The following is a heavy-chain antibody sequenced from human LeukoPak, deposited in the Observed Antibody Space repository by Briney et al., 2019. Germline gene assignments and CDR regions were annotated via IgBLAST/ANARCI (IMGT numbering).Heavy chain of an antibody. J-gene: IGHJ4*02. CDR2: IKYDGYEE. D-gene: IGHD1-1*01. CDR3: KSGGAAPGSFDY. CDR1: GFTFSRYW. V-gene: IGHV3-7*01. Sequence: GGSLRLSCAASGFTFSRYWMSWMRQAPGKGLEWVANIKYDGYEEYYVDSVKGRFTISRDNAKKSLYLRLNSLRVEDTAVYYCKSGGAAPGSFDYWGQGTLVTVSP.